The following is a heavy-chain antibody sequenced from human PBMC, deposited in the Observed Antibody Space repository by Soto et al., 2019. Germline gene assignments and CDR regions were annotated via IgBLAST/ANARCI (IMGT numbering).Heavy chain of an antibody. Sequence: SETLSLTCAVYGGSFSGYYWSWIRQPPGKGLEWIGEINHSGSTNYNPSLKSRVTISVDTSKNQFSLKLSSVTAADTAVYYCARESESSRSDYWGQGTLVTVSS. J-gene: IGHJ4*02. CDR3: ARESESSRSDY. D-gene: IGHD6-13*01. V-gene: IGHV4-34*01. CDR1: GGSFSGYY. CDR2: INHSGST.